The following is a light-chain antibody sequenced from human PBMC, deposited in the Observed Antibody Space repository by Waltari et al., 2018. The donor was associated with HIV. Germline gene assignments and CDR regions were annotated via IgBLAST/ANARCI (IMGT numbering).Light chain of an antibody. J-gene: IGKJ2*01. V-gene: IGKV2-30*01. CDR2: QVS. Sequence: NKSPPPLSVTLGQPAALSCQSNQSLAFRDGTSYLFWYQQRPGHPPRRLLYQVSRRDSGVPGRITGSGSDTDFTLRISRVEAEDAGFYFCMQATSWPHTFGQRTELQI. CDR3: MQATSWPHT. CDR1: QSLAFRDGTSY.